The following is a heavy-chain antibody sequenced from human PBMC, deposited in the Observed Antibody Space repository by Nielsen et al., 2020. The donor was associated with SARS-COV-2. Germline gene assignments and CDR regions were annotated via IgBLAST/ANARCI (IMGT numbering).Heavy chain of an antibody. CDR1: GFTFGSYG. J-gene: IGHJ6*03. CDR2: ISYDGSNK. Sequence: GGSLRLSCAASGFTFGSYGMHWVRQAPGKGLEWVAVISYDGSNKYYADSVKGRFTISRDNSKNTLYLQMNSLRAEDTAVYYCAKSYYYYYMDVWGKGTTVTVSS. CDR3: AKSYYYYYMDV. V-gene: IGHV3-30*18.